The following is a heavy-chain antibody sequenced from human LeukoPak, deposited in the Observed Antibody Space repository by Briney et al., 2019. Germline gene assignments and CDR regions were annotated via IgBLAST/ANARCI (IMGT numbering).Heavy chain of an antibody. D-gene: IGHD1-26*01. CDR2: INPNSGGT. V-gene: IGHV1-2*02. Sequence: ASVKVSCKASGYTFTGYYMHWVRQAPGQGLEWMGWINPNSGGTNYAQKFQGRVTITADKSTSTAYMELSSLRSEDTAVYYCARGVSSGSYYYYYGMDVWGQGTTVTVSS. CDR1: GYTFTGYY. CDR3: ARGVSSGSYYYYYGMDV. J-gene: IGHJ6*02.